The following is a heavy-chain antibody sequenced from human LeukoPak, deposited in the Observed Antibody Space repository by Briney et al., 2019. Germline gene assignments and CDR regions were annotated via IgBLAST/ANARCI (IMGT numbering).Heavy chain of an antibody. Sequence: PSGTLSLTCAVSGGSLRYCKGGRCVRPPTGGAGVGSGEIYHSGSTNYNPSLKSRVTISVDKSKNQFSLKLSSVTAADTAVYYCARAHMITFGGAKYFDYWGQGTLVTVSS. D-gene: IGHD3-16*01. V-gene: IGHV4-4*02. CDR2: IYHSGST. J-gene: IGHJ4*02. CDR1: GGSLRYCKG. CDR3: ARAHMITFGGAKYFDY.